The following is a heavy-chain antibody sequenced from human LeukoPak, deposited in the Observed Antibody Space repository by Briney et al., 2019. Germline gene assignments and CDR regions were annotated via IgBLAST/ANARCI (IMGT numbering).Heavy chain of an antibody. V-gene: IGHV3-66*01. Sequence: GGSLRLSCAASGFIVSSNYMTWVRQAPGKGLEWVSLIYSAGDTFYTDSVKGRFNISRDNSKNTLYLQMNSLRAEDTAVYYCAKDRTPYNWNYHFDYWGQGTLVTVSS. J-gene: IGHJ4*02. CDR3: AKDRTPYNWNYHFDY. D-gene: IGHD1-7*01. CDR2: IYSAGDT. CDR1: GFIVSSNY.